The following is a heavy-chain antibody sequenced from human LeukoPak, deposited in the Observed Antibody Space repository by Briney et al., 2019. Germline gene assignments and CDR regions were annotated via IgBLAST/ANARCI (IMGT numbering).Heavy chain of an antibody. Sequence: PGGSLRLSCAASGFTFSSYAMHWVRQAPGKGLEWVAVISYDGSNKYYADSVKGRFTISRDNSKNTLYLQMNSLRAEDTAVYYCARDQRWLQSENYFDYWGQGTLVTVSS. CDR2: ISYDGSNK. V-gene: IGHV3-30-3*01. J-gene: IGHJ4*02. CDR3: ARDQRWLQSENYFDY. D-gene: IGHD5-24*01. CDR1: GFTFSSYA.